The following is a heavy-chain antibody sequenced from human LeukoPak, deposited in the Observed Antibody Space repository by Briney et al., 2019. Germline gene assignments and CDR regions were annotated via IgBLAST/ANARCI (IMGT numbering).Heavy chain of an antibody. CDR3: ARREGSGGWYNY. V-gene: IGHV4-4*07. CDR1: GGLMSTSY. J-gene: IGHJ4*02. D-gene: IGHD6-19*01. CDR2: IYTSGTA. Sequence: SDTLSLTCTVSGGLMSTSYWNWLRQPAGKGLEWIGRIYTSGTAHYTPSLQSRVTLSVDTSKNQVSLKLTSMTAEDTAVYYCARREGSGGWYNYWGQGTLVTVSS.